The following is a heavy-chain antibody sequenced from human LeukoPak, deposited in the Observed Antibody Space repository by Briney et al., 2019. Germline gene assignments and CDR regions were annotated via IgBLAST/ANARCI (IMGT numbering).Heavy chain of an antibody. Sequence: GSRLLSGAASGITFRNYWMSGAGPAPGKGLERVAHTNQGGSKIYYVDSVKGRFTISRNNAKNSLCLQLNDMGAEGRAFVSCATTVPGYPDDYFDYWGQGTLVTVSS. V-gene: IGHV3-7*01. CDR2: TNQGGSKI. J-gene: IGHJ4*02. CDR1: GITFRNYW. CDR3: ATTVPGYPDDYFDY. D-gene: IGHD6-19*01.